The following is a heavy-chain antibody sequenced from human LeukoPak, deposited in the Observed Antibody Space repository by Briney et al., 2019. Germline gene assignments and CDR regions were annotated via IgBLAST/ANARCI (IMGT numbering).Heavy chain of an antibody. D-gene: IGHD1-26*01. J-gene: IGHJ6*03. CDR3: ARAEWEYYMDV. V-gene: IGHV3-20*04. CDR1: GFTFDDYG. CDR2: INWNGGST. Sequence: GGSLRLSCAASGFTFDDYGMSWVRHAPGKGLEWVSGINWNGGSTVYADSVKGRFTISRDNAKNSLYLQMNSLRAEDTALYYCARAEWEYYMDVWGKGTTVTVSS.